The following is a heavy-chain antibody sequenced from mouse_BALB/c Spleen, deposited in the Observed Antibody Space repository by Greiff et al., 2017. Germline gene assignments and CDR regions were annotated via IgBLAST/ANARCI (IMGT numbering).Heavy chain of an antibody. CDR2: IDPANGDT. V-gene: IGHV14-4*02. Sequence: VQLQQSGAELVRSGASVKLSCTASGFNIKDYSMHWVKQRPEQGLEWIGWIDPANGDTEYAPKFQGKATMTADTSSNTAYLQLSSLTSEDTAVYYCNAGGNCAWFAYWGQGTLVTVSA. J-gene: IGHJ3*01. CDR1: GFNIKDYS. D-gene: IGHD2-1*01. CDR3: NAGGNCAWFAY.